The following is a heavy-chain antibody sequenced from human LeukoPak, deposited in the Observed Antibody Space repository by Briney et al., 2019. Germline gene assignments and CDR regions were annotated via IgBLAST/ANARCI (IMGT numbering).Heavy chain of an antibody. D-gene: IGHD3-22*01. J-gene: IGHJ4*02. CDR1: GGSVSSGSYY. CDR2: IYYSGST. V-gene: IGHV4-61*01. CDR3: ARGEYYYDSSGYSNDY. Sequence: SETLSLTCTVSGGSVSSGSYYWSWIRQPPGKGLEWIGYIYYSGSTNCNPSLKSRVTISVDTSKNQFSLKLSSVTAADTAVYYCARGEYYYDSSGYSNDYWGQGTLVTVSS.